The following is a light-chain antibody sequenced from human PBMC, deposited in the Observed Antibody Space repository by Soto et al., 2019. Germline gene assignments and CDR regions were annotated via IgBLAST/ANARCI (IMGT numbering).Light chain of an antibody. CDR2: EVH. V-gene: IGLV2-8*01. CDR1: SSDVGHYTY. J-gene: IGLJ1*01. Sequence: QCALTQPPSASGSPVQAVTISCTGTSSDVGHYTYVAWYQQHPGKAPKLLLYEVHKRRSGVPDRFSGSKSGNTASLTVSGLQAADEADYYCRSYAGNNTLAAFGTGTKVTVI. CDR3: RSYAGNNTLAA.